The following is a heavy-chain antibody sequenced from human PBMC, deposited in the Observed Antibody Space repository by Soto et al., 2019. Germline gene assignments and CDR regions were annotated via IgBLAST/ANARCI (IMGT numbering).Heavy chain of an antibody. CDR3: ARGGSSWYYYYYYMDV. CDR1: GFTVSSNY. CDR2: IYSGGST. D-gene: IGHD6-13*01. J-gene: IGHJ6*03. Sequence: GGSLRLSCAASGFTVSSNYMSWVRQAPGKGLEWVSVIYSGGSTYYADSVKGRFTISRDNSKNTLYLQMNSLRAEDTAVYYCARGGSSWYYYYYYMDVWGKGTTVTVSS. V-gene: IGHV3-66*01.